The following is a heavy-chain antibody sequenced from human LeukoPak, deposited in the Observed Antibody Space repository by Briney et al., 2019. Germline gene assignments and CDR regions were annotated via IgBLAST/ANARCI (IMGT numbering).Heavy chain of an antibody. CDR2: INHSGST. Sequence: SETLSLTCAVYGGSFSGYYWSRIRQPPGKGLEWIGEINHSGSTNYNPSLKSRVTISVDTSKNQFSLKLSSVTAADTAVYYCARLCSSTSCIWGYYYGMDVWGQGTTVTVSS. V-gene: IGHV4-34*01. CDR1: GGSFSGYY. J-gene: IGHJ6*02. D-gene: IGHD2-2*01. CDR3: ARLCSSTSCIWGYYYGMDV.